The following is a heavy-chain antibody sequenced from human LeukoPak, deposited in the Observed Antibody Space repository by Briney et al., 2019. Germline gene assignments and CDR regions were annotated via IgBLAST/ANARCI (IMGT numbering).Heavy chain of an antibody. D-gene: IGHD3-10*01. J-gene: IGHJ5*02. Sequence: SETLSLTCTVSGGSISSSGKYGAWIRQPPGKGLEGMGSMFYSGTTYYNPSLKSRVTISVDTSKNQFSLKLSSVTAADTAVYYCARDRGLRAGNWFDPWGQGTLVTVSS. CDR2: MFYSGTT. V-gene: IGHV4-39*07. CDR1: GGSISSSGKY. CDR3: ARDRGLRAGNWFDP.